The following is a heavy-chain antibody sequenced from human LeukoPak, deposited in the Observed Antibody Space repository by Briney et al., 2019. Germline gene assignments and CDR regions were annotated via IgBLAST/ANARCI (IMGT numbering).Heavy chain of an antibody. CDR3: ATGYDFGFDP. Sequence: GGSLRLSCAASRFTVSSNYMSWVRQTPGKGLEWVSIIYSGGTIHYADSVKGRFTISRDNTKNTLYLQMNSLRAEDTAVYYCATGYDFGFDPWGQGTLVTVSS. CDR2: IYSGGTI. CDR1: RFTVSSNY. J-gene: IGHJ5*02. V-gene: IGHV3-53*01. D-gene: IGHD5-12*01.